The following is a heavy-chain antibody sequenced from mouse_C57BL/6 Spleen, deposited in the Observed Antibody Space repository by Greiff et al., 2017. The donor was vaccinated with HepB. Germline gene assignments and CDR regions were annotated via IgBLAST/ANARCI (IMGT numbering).Heavy chain of an antibody. D-gene: IGHD2-4*01. CDR2: IYPGSGST. J-gene: IGHJ4*01. V-gene: IGHV1-55*01. Sequence: VQLQQPGAELVKPGASVKMSCKASGYTFTSYWITWVKQRPGQGLEWIGDIYPGSGSTNYNEKFKSKATLTVDTSSSTAYMQLSSLTSEDSAVYYCARSYEYDEDYYAMDYWGQGTSVTVSS. CDR1: GYTFTSYW. CDR3: ARSYEYDEDYYAMDY.